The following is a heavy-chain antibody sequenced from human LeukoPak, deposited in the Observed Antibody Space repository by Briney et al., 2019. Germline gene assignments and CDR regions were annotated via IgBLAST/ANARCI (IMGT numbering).Heavy chain of an antibody. CDR1: GFTFSSYA. CDR2: IGISGVST. Sequence: PGGSLRLSCAASGFTFSSYAMSWVRQPPGKGLEWVSGIGISGVSTDYADSVKGRFTISRDNAKNSLYLQMNSLRAEDTAVYYCARDRNGFGDRYYYYGMDVWGQGTTVTVSS. V-gene: IGHV3-23*01. J-gene: IGHJ6*02. D-gene: IGHD3-10*01. CDR3: ARDRNGFGDRYYYYGMDV.